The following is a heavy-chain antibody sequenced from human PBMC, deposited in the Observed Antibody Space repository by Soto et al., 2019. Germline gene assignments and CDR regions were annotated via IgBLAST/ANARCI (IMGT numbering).Heavy chain of an antibody. J-gene: IGHJ5*02. V-gene: IGHV3-23*01. CDR1: GFSFFSYA. Sequence: PGGSLRLSCTGSGFSFFSYAMGWVRQAPGKGLEWVSTISGSGGHTYYADSVKGRFVVSRDNDKNTVYLHMSSLTGEDTAVYFCAKIEMGWFAHWGQGTQVTSPQ. CDR2: ISGSGGHT. CDR3: AKIEMGWFAH. D-gene: IGHD2-8*01.